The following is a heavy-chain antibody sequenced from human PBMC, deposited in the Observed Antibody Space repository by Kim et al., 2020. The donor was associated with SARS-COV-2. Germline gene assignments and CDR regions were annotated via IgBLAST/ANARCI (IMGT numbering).Heavy chain of an antibody. V-gene: IGHV4-61*01. D-gene: IGHD3-3*01. CDR1: GGYVSGGSYY. Sequence: SETLSLTCAVSGGYVSGGSYYWSCIRQPQGKGLEWIGYLCYSGSTNYNPSLKSRVTISVDTSKNQFSLKLSSVTAADTAVYYCARNEMRDITIFGVGSWQGAFDIWGQGTTVSVSS. CDR2: LCYSGST. J-gene: IGHJ3*02. CDR3: ARNEMRDITIFGVGSWQGAFDI.